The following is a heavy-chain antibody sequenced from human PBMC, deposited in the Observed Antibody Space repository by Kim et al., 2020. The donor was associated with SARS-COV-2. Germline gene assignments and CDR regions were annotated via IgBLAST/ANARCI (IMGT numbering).Heavy chain of an antibody. D-gene: IGHD1-26*01. V-gene: IGHV3-23*01. CDR3: VKNSGRSIYCGLGV. J-gene: IGHJ6*02. Sequence: ADSVKGRFTISRDNARNTLNLQMNSLKAEDTAEYYCVKNSGRSIYCGLGVWGRETTVTVSS.